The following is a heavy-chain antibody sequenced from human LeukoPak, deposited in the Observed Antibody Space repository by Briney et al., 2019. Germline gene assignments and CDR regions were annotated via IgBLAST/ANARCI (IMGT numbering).Heavy chain of an antibody. D-gene: IGHD5-24*01. CDR1: GGSISSSSSY. Sequence: SETLSLTCSVSGGSISSSSSYWGWIRQPPGKGLEWIGSIYYSGSSFDNPALKSRVTISVDASKNQFSLKLSSVTAADTAVYYCARHRSGWLQSSFDYWGQGTLVTVSS. CDR2: IYYSGSS. V-gene: IGHV4-39*01. J-gene: IGHJ4*02. CDR3: ARHRSGWLQSSFDY.